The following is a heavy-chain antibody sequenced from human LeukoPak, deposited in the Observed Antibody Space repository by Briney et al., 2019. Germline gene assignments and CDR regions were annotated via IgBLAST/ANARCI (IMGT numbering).Heavy chain of an antibody. CDR2: ISKSGSNT. D-gene: IGHD4-11*01. V-gene: IGHV3-23*01. J-gene: IGHJ4*02. CDR1: GFTFSSFA. Sequence: QPGGSLRLSCAASGFTFSSFAMSWVRQAPGRGLEWVSAISKSGSNTYYADSVRGRFTISRDNSKNTLYLQMRSLGGEDTAVYFCARWGNDYSQFDSWGQGTLVTVS. CDR3: ARWGNDYSQFDS.